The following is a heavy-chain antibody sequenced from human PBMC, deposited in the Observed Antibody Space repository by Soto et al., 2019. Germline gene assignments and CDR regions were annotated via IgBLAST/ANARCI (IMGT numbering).Heavy chain of an antibody. V-gene: IGHV3-7*03. CDR2: INQGGSET. J-gene: IGHJ5*02. CDR3: ARGSLYSSVWLNWFDP. CDR1: GFAFGSYW. D-gene: IGHD6-19*01. Sequence: VGSLRLSCGASGFAFGSYWMGWVRQAPVKGLEWVAYINQGGSETYYVDSVRSRFTVSRDNARNSLDLQMNSLRADDTAVYYCARGSLYSSVWLNWFDPWGRGTLVTVSS.